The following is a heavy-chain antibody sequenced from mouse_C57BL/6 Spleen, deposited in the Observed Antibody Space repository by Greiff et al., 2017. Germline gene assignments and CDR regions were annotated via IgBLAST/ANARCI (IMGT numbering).Heavy chain of an antibody. CDR3: ARAYYSNHYYAMDY. D-gene: IGHD2-5*01. J-gene: IGHJ4*01. V-gene: IGHV5-17*01. Sequence: EVKVVESGGGLVKPGGSLKLSCAASGFTFSDYGLHCVRQAPEQGLAWVAYISSGSSTIYYADTVKGRFTISRDNAKNTLFLQMTSLRSEDTAMYYCARAYYSNHYYAMDYWGQGTSVTVSS. CDR2: ISSGSSTI. CDR1: GFTFSDYG.